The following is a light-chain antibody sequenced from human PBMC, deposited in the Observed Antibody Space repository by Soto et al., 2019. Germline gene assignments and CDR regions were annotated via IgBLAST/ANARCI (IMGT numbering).Light chain of an antibody. Sequence: DIQMTQSPSSLSASVGDRVTITCRASQGISNSLAWYQLKPGKVPKLLIFAASTLQSGVPSRFSGSGSGTDFTLTISSRQPEDVATYYCQKYNSAPLFTFGPGTKVDIK. J-gene: IGKJ3*01. CDR2: AAS. CDR1: QGISNS. CDR3: QKYNSAPLFT. V-gene: IGKV1-27*01.